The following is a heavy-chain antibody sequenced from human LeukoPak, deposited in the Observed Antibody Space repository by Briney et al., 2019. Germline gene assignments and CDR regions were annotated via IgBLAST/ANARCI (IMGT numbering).Heavy chain of an antibody. D-gene: IGHD2-15*01. CDR1: GFTFNNYW. CDR3: ARPSGYCSGGNYFPFDC. Sequence: GGSLRLSCVASGFTFNNYWMTWVRQAPGKGLEWEANIKQDESQKYYVDSVKGRFTISRDNAKNSLYLQMNSLRAEDTAVYYCARPSGYCSGGNYFPFDCWGQGTLVTVSS. V-gene: IGHV3-7*04. J-gene: IGHJ4*02. CDR2: IKQDESQK.